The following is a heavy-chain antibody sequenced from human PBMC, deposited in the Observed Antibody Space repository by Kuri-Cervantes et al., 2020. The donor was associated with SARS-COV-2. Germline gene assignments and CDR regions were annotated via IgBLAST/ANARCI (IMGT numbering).Heavy chain of an antibody. J-gene: IGHJ4*02. CDR1: GYTFTGYY. CDR3: ARVGCSSTSCYRAIDY. Sequence: ASVKVSCKASGYTFTGYYMHWVRRAPGQGLEWMGWINPNSGGTNYAQKFQGRVTMARDTSISTAYMELSRLRPDDTAVYYCARVGCSSTSCYRAIDYWGQGTLVTVSS. V-gene: IGHV1-2*02. D-gene: IGHD2-2*01. CDR2: INPNSGGT.